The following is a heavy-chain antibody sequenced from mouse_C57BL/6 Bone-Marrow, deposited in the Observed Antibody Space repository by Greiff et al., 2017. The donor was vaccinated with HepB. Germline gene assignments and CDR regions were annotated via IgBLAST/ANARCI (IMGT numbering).Heavy chain of an antibody. CDR1: GFNIKDYY. D-gene: IGHD1-1*01. V-gene: IGHV14-1*01. CDR3: TNLLLRAWFAY. J-gene: IGHJ3*01. Sequence: EVQLQQSGAELVRPGASVKLSCTASGFNIKDYYMHWVKQRPEQGLEWNGRIDPEDGDTEYAPKFQGKATMTADTSSNAAYLQLSSLTSEDTAVYYCTNLLLRAWFAYWGQGTLVTVSA. CDR2: IDPEDGDT.